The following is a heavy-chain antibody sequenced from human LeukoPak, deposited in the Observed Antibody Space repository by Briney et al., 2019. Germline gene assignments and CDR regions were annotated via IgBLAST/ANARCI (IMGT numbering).Heavy chain of an antibody. Sequence: PSETLSLTCTVSGGSISSYYWSWIRQPPGKGLEWIGYIYYSGSTNYNPSLKSRVTISVDTSKNQFSLKLSSVTAADTAVYYCARAHRRWLPLGAFDIWGQGTMVTVSS. J-gene: IGHJ3*02. CDR1: GGSISSYY. CDR2: IYYSGST. V-gene: IGHV4-59*12. D-gene: IGHD4-23*01. CDR3: ARAHRRWLPLGAFDI.